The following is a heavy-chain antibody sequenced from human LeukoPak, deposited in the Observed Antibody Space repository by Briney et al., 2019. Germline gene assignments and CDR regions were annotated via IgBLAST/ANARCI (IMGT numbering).Heavy chain of an antibody. V-gene: IGHV1-2*02. CDR1: GYTFTGYY. D-gene: IGHD4-17*01. CDR2: INPNSGGT. J-gene: IGHJ4*02. Sequence: ASVKVSCKASGYTFTGYYMHWVRQAPGQGLEWMGWINPNSGGTNYAQKFQGRVTMTRDTSISTAYMELSRLRSDDTAMNYCARILTTVTTMDYWGQGTLVTVSS. CDR3: ARILTTVTTMDY.